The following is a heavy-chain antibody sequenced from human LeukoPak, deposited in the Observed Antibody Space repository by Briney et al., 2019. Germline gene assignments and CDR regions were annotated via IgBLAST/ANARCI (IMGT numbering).Heavy chain of an antibody. CDR2: IKSKTDGGTT. CDR3: TDVVMKDY. J-gene: IGHJ4*02. Sequence: ETLSLTCAVYGGSFSGYYWSWIRQPPGKGLEWVGRIKSKTDGGTTDYAAPVKGRFTISRDDSKNTLYLQMNSLKTEDTAVYYCTDVVMKDYWGQGTLVTVSS. D-gene: IGHD2-21*01. CDR1: GGSFSGYY. V-gene: IGHV3-15*01.